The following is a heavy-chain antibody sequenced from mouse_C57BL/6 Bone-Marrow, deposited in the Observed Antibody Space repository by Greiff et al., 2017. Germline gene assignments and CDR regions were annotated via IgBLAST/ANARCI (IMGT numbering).Heavy chain of an antibody. Sequence: VQLQQSGPELVKPGASVKISCKASGYSFTGYYMNWVKQSPEKSLEWIGEINPSTGGTTYNQKFKAKATLTVDKSSSTAYMQLKSLTSEDSAVYYCNRDSNHEYYAMDYWGQGTSVTVSS. CDR2: INPSTGGT. CDR3: NRDSNHEYYAMDY. D-gene: IGHD2-5*01. V-gene: IGHV1-42*01. J-gene: IGHJ4*01. CDR1: GYSFTGYY.